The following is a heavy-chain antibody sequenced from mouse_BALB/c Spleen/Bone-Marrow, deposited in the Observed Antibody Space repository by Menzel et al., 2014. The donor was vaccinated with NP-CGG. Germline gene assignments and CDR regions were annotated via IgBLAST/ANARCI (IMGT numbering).Heavy chain of an antibody. CDR2: ISLYSGNT. V-gene: IGHV1-67*01. Sequence: VQLQQSGPELVRPGVSVKISCKGSGYTSTDYGMHWVKQSHAKSLEWIGLISLYSGNTNYNQKFKDKATMTVDKSSSTAYMELARLTSEDSAIYYCARGDYRYDETMDYWGQGTPVTVSS. J-gene: IGHJ4*01. D-gene: IGHD2-14*01. CDR3: ARGDYRYDETMDY. CDR1: GYTSTDYG.